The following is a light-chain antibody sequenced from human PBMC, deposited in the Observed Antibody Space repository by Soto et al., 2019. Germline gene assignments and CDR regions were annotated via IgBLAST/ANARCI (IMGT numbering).Light chain of an antibody. V-gene: IGLV1-44*01. J-gene: IGLJ2*01. CDR2: RNN. Sequence: QSVLTQAPSASGRPGQRVTISCSGSNSNIGNNNVNWYQMVPGTAPKLLIYRNNQRPSGVPDRFSASKSGTSASLAISGLRSEDEADYYCAAWDDSRSGVVFGGGTQLTVL. CDR1: NSNIGNNN. CDR3: AAWDDSRSGVV.